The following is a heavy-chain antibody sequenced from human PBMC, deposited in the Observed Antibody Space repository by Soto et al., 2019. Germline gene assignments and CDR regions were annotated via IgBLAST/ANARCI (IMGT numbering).Heavy chain of an antibody. D-gene: IGHD6-19*01. V-gene: IGHV3-30-3*01. CDR1: GFTFSSYA. CDR2: ISYDGSNK. CDR3: ARDTPGLAVGFDY. J-gene: IGHJ4*02. Sequence: PGGSLRLSCAASGFTFSSYAMHWVRQAPGKGLEWVAVISYDGSNKYYADSVKGRFTISRDNSKNTLYLQMNSLRAEDTAVYYCARDTPGLAVGFDYWGQGTLVTVSS.